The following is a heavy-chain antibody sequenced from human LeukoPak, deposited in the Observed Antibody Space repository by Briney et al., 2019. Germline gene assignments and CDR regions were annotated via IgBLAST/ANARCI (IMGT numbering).Heavy chain of an antibody. CDR1: GGSISSGGYY. CDR3: ARGSSGWLRFDY. J-gene: IGHJ4*02. V-gene: IGHV4-31*03. Sequence: SQTLSLTCTVSGGSISSGGYYWSWIRQHPGKGLEWIGYINYSGNTYYNPSLKSRVTISVDTSKNQFSLKLSSVTAADTAVYYCARGSSGWLRFDYWGQGTLVTVSS. D-gene: IGHD6-19*01. CDR2: INYSGNT.